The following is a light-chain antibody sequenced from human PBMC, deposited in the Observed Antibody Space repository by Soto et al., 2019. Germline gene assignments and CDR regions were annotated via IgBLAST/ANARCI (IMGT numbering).Light chain of an antibody. J-gene: IGLJ1*01. CDR1: SSDVGTYNY. CDR3: SSYTTSDTLAV. CDR2: DVR. Sequence: QSALTQPASVSGSPGQSITISCTGTSSDVGTYNYVSWYQQHPGKAPKLMIYDVRNRPSGVSNRFSGSKSGNTASLTISGLQAEDEADYYCSSYTTSDTLAVFGTGTKLTVL. V-gene: IGLV2-14*01.